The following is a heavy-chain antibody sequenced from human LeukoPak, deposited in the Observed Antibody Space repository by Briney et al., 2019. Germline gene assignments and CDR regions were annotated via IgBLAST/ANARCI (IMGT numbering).Heavy chain of an antibody. D-gene: IGHD5-24*01. J-gene: IGHJ4*02. V-gene: IGHV3-43D*03. CDR3: ARTKEMASISYFDS. CDR1: GFTFDDYA. CDR2: ISWDGGTT. Sequence: GGSLTLSCAASGFTFDDYAMHWVRQAPGKGLEWVSLISWDGGTTYYADSVKGRFTISRDNSKNSLYLQMNSLRAEDTAVYYCARTKEMASISYFDSWGQGTLVTVSS.